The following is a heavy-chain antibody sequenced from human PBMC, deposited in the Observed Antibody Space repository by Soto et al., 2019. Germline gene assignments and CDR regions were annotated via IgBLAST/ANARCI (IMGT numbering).Heavy chain of an antibody. CDR3: ARNRLRQYYYGMDV. V-gene: IGHV5-51*01. D-gene: IGHD3-10*01. CDR2: IYPGDSDT. Sequence: GESLKISCQGSGYSFASYWIAWVLQMPGKGLEWVGVIYPGDSDTRYSPSFRGQVTISADKSISHVYLQWSSLKASDTAMYYCARNRLRQYYYGMDVWGQGTTVTVSS. CDR1: GYSFASYW. J-gene: IGHJ6*02.